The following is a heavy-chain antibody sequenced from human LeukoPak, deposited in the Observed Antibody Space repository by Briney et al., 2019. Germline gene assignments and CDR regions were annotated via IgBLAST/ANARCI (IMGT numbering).Heavy chain of an antibody. CDR2: IYTSGST. Sequence: PSETLSLTCTVSGASMGNDYWSWIRQSAGKGLEWIGRIYTSGSTNYNPSLKSRVTMSVDTSKNQFSLKLSSVTAADTAVYYCARESFSGSLHAFDIWGQGTMVTVSS. V-gene: IGHV4-4*07. CDR3: ARESFSGSLHAFDI. D-gene: IGHD1-26*01. J-gene: IGHJ3*02. CDR1: GASMGNDY.